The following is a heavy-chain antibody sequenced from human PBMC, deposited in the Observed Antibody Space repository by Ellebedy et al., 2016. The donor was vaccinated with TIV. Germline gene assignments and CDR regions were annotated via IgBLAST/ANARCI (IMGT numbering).Heavy chain of an antibody. CDR1: GGSISSSSYY. CDR2: IYYSGST. CDR3: ARGSPTYYDILTGYRIHAFDI. J-gene: IGHJ3*02. Sequence: SETLSLTCTVSGGSISSSSYYWGWIRQPPGKGLEWIGSIYYSGSTNYNPSLKSRVTISVDTSKNQFSLKLSSVTAADTAVYYCARGSPTYYDILTGYRIHAFDIWGQGTMVTVSS. V-gene: IGHV4-39*07. D-gene: IGHD3-9*01.